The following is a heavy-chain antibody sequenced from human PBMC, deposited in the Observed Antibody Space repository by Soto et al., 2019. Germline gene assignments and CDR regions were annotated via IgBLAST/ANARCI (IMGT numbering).Heavy chain of an antibody. Sequence: PGGSLRLSCTASGFTFGDYAMSWVRQAPGKGLEWVGFIRSKAYGGTTEYAASVKGRFTISRDDSKSIAYLQMNSLKTEDTAVYYCTSDYYGSGSYSHYYYYGMGVWGQGTTVTVSS. J-gene: IGHJ6*02. CDR2: IRSKAYGGTT. CDR3: TSDYYGSGSYSHYYYYGMGV. CDR1: GFTFGDYA. D-gene: IGHD3-10*01. V-gene: IGHV3-49*04.